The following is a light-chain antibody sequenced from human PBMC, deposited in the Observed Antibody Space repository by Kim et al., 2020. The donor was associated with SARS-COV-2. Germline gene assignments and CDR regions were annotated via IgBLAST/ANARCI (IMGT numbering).Light chain of an antibody. CDR3: QTWGTGTRGV. CDR2: VNSDGSH. CDR1: SGHSSYA. V-gene: IGLV4-69*01. Sequence: PVLTQSPSASASLGASVKLTCILSSGHSSYAIAWHQQQPEKCPRYLMKVNSDGSHSKGDGIPDRFSGSSSGAERYLTISSLQSEDEADYYCQTWGTGTRGVFGGGTQLTVL. J-gene: IGLJ3*02.